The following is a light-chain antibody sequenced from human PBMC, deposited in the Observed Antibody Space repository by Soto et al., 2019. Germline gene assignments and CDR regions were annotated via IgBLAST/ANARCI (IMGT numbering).Light chain of an antibody. CDR2: RAS. Sequence: ILMTQSPATVSVSPGECATLSCRASQNIYYNVAWYQHRPGQAPRLLIYRASTRAPGVPAMFSGSGSGTEFTLTISSLQPEDFTVYSCLQYHNLWAFGQGTKVDIK. CDR1: QNIYYN. V-gene: IGKV3-15*01. CDR3: LQYHNLWA. J-gene: IGKJ1*01.